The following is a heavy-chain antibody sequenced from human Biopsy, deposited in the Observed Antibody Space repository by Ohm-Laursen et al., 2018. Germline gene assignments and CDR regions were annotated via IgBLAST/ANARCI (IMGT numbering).Heavy chain of an antibody. J-gene: IGHJ5*02. V-gene: IGHV4-59*01. CDR1: GGSIISYY. CDR3: ARTPRDSFWSGSYKRGLWFDP. D-gene: IGHD3-3*01. CDR2: VHNGGIT. Sequence: GTLSLTCSVSGGSIISYYWTWIRQPPGKGLEWIGHVHNGGITNYNPSLKSRVTISKDTSKNQFSLQVNSVTAADTAVYYCARTPRDSFWSGSYKRGLWFDPWGQRTLVIVSS.